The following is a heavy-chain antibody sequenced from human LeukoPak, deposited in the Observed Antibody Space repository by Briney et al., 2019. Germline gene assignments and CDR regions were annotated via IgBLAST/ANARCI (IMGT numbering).Heavy chain of an antibody. D-gene: IGHD3-22*01. CDR2: ISPSGDRT. Sequence: PGGSLRLSCAASGFTFGSYAMSWVRQAPGKGLEWVSFISPSGDRTSNADSVEGRFTISRDNPRNTLYLQMNSLRDEDTAVYYCAIMHGYYDGSGYLVQWGQGTLVTVSS. CDR1: GFTFGSYA. J-gene: IGHJ4*02. V-gene: IGHV3-23*01. CDR3: AIMHGYYDGSGYLVQ.